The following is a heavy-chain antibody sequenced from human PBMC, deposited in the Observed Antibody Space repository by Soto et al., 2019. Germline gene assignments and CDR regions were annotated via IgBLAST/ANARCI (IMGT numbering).Heavy chain of an antibody. J-gene: IGHJ6*02. CDR3: AKSAGDIVVVPADRNWNYGMDV. D-gene: IGHD2-2*01. V-gene: IGHV3-30*18. CDR2: ISYDGSNK. Sequence: QVQLVESGGGVVQPGRSLRLSCAASGFTFSSYGMHWVRQAPGKGLEWVAVISYDGSNKYYADSVKGRFTISRYNSKSTLYLQMNSLRAEDAAVYYCAKSAGDIVVVPADRNWNYGMDVWGQGTTVTVSS. CDR1: GFTFSSYG.